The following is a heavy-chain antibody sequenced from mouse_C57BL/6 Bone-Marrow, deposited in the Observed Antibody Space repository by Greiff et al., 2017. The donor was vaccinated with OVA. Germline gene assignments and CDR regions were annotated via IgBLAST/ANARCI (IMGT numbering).Heavy chain of an antibody. D-gene: IGHD1-1*01. J-gene: IGHJ2*01. V-gene: IGHV1-54*01. CDR2: INPGSGGT. Sequence: VQLVESGAELVRPGTSVKVSCKASGYAFTNYLIEWVKQRPGQGLEWIGVINPGSGGTNYNEKFKGKATLTADKSSSTAYMQLSSLTSEDSAVYFCARPYYYGSSSDYWGQGTTLTVSS. CDR3: ARPYYYGSSSDY. CDR1: GYAFTNYL.